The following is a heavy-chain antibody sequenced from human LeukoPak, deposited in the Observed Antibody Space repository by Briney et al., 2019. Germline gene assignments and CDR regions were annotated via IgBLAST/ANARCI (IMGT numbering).Heavy chain of an antibody. CDR1: GFTFSSYW. J-gene: IGHJ4*02. CDR3: ASLYDYGGNSDFDY. Sequence: PGGSLRLSCAASGFTFSSYWMSWVRQAPGKGLEWVANIKQDGSEKYYVDSVKGRFTISRDSARNSLYLQMNSLRAEDTAVYYCASLYDYGGNSDFDYWGQGTLVAVSS. CDR2: IKQDGSEK. D-gene: IGHD4-23*01. V-gene: IGHV3-7*01.